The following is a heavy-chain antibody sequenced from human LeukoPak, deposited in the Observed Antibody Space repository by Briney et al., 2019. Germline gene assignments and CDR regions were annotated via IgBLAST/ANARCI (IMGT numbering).Heavy chain of an antibody. Sequence: GASLRLSCAASGSTVNNEYMYWVRQAPGRGLECVSLIYADGRTFYADSVKGRFTISRDNSRNTLDLQMDSLRAEDTAVYFCVRSVLSWGQGTRVTVSS. CDR2: IYADGRT. CDR3: VRSVLS. V-gene: IGHV3-66*01. D-gene: IGHD4/OR15-4a*01. CDR1: GSTVNNEY. J-gene: IGHJ5*02.